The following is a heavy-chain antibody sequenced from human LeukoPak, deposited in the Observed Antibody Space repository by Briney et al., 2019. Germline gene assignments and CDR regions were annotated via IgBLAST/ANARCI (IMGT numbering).Heavy chain of an antibody. CDR1: EFTVTTNY. Sequence: GGSLRLSCAASEFTVTTNYMTWVRQAPGKGLEWVSIIYSDGNTYYADSVKGRFTISRDNSRNTLYLQMNILRTEDTAVYYCAKEGTPQVSTWYDLWGQGTQVIVSS. D-gene: IGHD3-10*01. V-gene: IGHV3-66*01. CDR2: IYSDGNT. J-gene: IGHJ5*02. CDR3: AKEGTPQVSTWYDL.